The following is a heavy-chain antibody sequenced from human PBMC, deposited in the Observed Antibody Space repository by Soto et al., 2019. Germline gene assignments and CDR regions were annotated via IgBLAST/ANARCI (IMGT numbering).Heavy chain of an antibody. D-gene: IGHD6-13*01. Sequence: GGSLRLSCTASGFTFGDYAMSWFRQAPGKGLEWVGFIRSKAYGGTTEYAASVKGRFTISRDDSKSIAYLQMNSLKNEDTAVYYCTRHHSSSWYYYGMDVWGQGTTVTVSS. CDR2: IRSKAYGGTT. J-gene: IGHJ6*02. V-gene: IGHV3-49*03. CDR1: GFTFGDYA. CDR3: TRHHSSSWYYYGMDV.